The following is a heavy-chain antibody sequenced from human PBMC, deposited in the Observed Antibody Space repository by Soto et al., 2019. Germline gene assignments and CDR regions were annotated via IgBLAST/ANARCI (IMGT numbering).Heavy chain of an antibody. J-gene: IGHJ4*02. Sequence: GGSLRLSCAASGFTVSSNYMSWVRQAPGKGLEWVSFIYTGGHTYYADSVKGRFTISRDNSKNTLYLQMNSLRAEDTAVYYCARELNGFDYWGQGTLVTVSS. CDR1: GFTVSSNY. V-gene: IGHV3-53*01. CDR2: IYTGGHT. CDR3: ARELNGFDY.